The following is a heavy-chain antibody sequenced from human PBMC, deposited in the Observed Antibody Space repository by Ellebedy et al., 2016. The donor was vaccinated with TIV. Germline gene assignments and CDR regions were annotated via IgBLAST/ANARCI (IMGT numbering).Heavy chain of an antibody. CDR3: ARAMEQLVRINFYGVDV. Sequence: SVKVSCXASGGSFSSYAISWVRQAPGHGLEWMGGIIPLFGTANYPQKFQGRVTITADESTSTAYMELSSLKSEDTAVYYCARAMEQLVRINFYGVDVWGQGTTVTVSS. V-gene: IGHV1-69*13. CDR2: IIPLFGTA. J-gene: IGHJ6*02. CDR1: GGSFSSYA. D-gene: IGHD6-6*01.